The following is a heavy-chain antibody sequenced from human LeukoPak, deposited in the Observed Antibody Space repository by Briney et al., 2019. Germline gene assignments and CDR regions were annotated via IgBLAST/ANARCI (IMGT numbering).Heavy chain of an antibody. D-gene: IGHD4-17*01. CDR3: AKGSDYGDYISNC. Sequence: GGSLRLSCAASGIAFSSYAMSWVRQAPGKGLEWVSGISGAGTTTYYADSVKGRFTISRDNSENTLSLQMNSLRAEDTALYYCAKGSDYGDYISNCWGQGTQVTVSS. CDR1: GIAFSSYA. CDR2: ISGAGTTT. J-gene: IGHJ4*02. V-gene: IGHV3-23*01.